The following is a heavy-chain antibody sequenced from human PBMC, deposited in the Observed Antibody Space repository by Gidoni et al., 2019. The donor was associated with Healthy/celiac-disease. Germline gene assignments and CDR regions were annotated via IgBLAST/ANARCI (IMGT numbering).Heavy chain of an antibody. Sequence: EVQLVESGGGLIQPGGSLRLSCAASGFTVSSNSMSWVRQAPGKGLEWVSVIYSGGSTYYADSVKGRFTISRDNSKNTLYLQMNSLRAEDTAVYYCARSLIDYDSSGYPPGAFDIWGQGTMVTVSS. CDR1: GFTVSSNS. D-gene: IGHD3-22*01. V-gene: IGHV3-53*01. CDR3: ARSLIDYDSSGYPPGAFDI. J-gene: IGHJ3*02. CDR2: IYSGGST.